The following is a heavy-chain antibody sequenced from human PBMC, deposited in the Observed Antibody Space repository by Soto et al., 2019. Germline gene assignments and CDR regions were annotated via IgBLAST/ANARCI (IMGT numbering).Heavy chain of an antibody. D-gene: IGHD5-18*01. Sequence: PGGSLRLSCAASGFAFSSYGMHWVRQAPGKGLEWVAVIWYDENNKYYADSVKGRFTISRDNAKNTLYLQMNSLRAEDTAIYYCARVYSSLSSYDYWGQGTLVTVSS. CDR1: GFAFSSYG. J-gene: IGHJ4*02. V-gene: IGHV3-33*01. CDR3: ARVYSSLSSYDY. CDR2: IWYDENNK.